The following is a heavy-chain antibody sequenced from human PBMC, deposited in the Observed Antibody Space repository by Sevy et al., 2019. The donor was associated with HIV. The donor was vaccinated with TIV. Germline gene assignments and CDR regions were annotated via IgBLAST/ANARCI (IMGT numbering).Heavy chain of an antibody. V-gene: IGHV3-7*01. J-gene: IGHJ4*02. Sequence: GGSLRLSCAASGFTFSSYWMSWVRQAPGKGLEWVANIKQDGSEKYYVDSVKGRFTISRDNAKNSLYMQMNSLRAEDTAVYYCARDKVAVAGTGDYWGQGTLVTVSS. CDR3: ARDKVAVAGTGDY. D-gene: IGHD6-19*01. CDR1: GFTFSSYW. CDR2: IKQDGSEK.